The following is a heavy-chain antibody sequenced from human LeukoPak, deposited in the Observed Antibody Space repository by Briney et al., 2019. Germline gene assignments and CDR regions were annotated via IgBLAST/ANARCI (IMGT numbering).Heavy chain of an antibody. D-gene: IGHD3-16*02. CDR3: ARALSTLTYEGY. J-gene: IGHJ4*02. V-gene: IGHV3-21*01. Sequence: GGSLRLSCAASGFTFSSYTMHWIRQAPGKGLEWVSSISGSNSYIFYADSVKGRFTVSRDNAKDSLYLQMNSLRAEDTAVYYCARALSTLTYEGYWGQGTLVTVSS. CDR2: ISGSNSYI. CDR1: GFTFSSYT.